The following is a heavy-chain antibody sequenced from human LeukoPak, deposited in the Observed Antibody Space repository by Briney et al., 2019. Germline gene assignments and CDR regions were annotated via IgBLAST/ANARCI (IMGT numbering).Heavy chain of an antibody. CDR3: AGDPGDFDY. D-gene: IGHD7-27*01. CDR1: GFTFSNYN. Sequence: GSLRLSCAASGFTFSNYNLNWVRQAPGKGPEWVSYISNSASTIYYADSVKGRFTISRDNAKNSLYLQMNSLRAEDTAVYYCAGDPGDFDYWGQGTLVTVSS. J-gene: IGHJ4*02. CDR2: ISNSASTI. V-gene: IGHV3-48*01.